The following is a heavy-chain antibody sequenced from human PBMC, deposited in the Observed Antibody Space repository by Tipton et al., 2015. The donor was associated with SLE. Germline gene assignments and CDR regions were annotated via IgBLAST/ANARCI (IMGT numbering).Heavy chain of an antibody. D-gene: IGHD6-6*01. J-gene: IGHJ4*02. V-gene: IGHV4-59*12. CDR1: GGSISSYY. CDR2: IYYSGST. CDR3: ARESQSFSSSGY. Sequence: TLSLTCTVSGGSISSYYWSWIRQPPGNGLEWFGYIYYSGSTNYNPSLKSRVTISVDTSKNQFSLKLSSVTASDTAVYYCARESQSFSSSGYWGQGTVVTISS.